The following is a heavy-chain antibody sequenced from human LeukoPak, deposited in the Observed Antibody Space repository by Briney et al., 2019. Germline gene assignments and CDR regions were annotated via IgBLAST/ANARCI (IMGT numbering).Heavy chain of an antibody. D-gene: IGHD6-25*01. CDR3: TRPSQQVLGSSSGLFDF. J-gene: IGHJ4*02. CDR1: GYRFTNYW. V-gene: IGHV5-51*01. CDR2: VNPGDSDT. Sequence: GESLKISCQGSGYRFTNYWIGWVRQMPGKGLEWMGIVNPGDSDTRYSPSFQGQVTFSVDKSINTAYLQWTSLKASDTAMYYCTRPSQQVLGSSSGLFDFWGQGTLVTVSS.